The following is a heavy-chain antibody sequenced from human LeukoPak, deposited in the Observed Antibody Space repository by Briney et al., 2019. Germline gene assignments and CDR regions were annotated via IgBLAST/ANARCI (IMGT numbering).Heavy chain of an antibody. Sequence: GGSLRLSCAASGFSFSSYGFNWVRQAPGKGLEWVSSIGPTGTDTYHADSVKGRFTISRDNAKNLLYLQMDSLRAEDTAVYYCATESIGRHYDYWGQGTLLTVSS. CDR2: IGPTGTDT. D-gene: IGHD3-3*02. CDR3: ATESIGRHYDY. V-gene: IGHV3-21*01. CDR1: GFSFSSYG. J-gene: IGHJ4*02.